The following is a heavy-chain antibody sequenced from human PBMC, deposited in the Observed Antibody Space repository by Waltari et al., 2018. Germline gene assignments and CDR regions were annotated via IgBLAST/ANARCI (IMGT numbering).Heavy chain of an antibody. J-gene: IGHJ6*03. CDR2: ISWDGGST. CDR3: AKAGEPGADRYYYYYYMDV. CDR1: GFTFDAYT. Sequence: EVQLVESGGGLVQPGGSLRLSCAASGFTFDAYTMHWVPQAPGKGLEWVSLISWDGGSTYYADSVKGRFTISRDNSKNSLYLQMNSLRTEDTALYYCAKAGEPGADRYYYYYYMDVWGKGTTVTVSS. D-gene: IGHD7-27*01. V-gene: IGHV3-43*01.